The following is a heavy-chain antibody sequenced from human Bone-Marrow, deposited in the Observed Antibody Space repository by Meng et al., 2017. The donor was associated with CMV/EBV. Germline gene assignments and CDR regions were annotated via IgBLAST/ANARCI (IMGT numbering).Heavy chain of an antibody. V-gene: IGHV1-18*01. CDR1: GYTFTSYG. J-gene: IGHJ4*02. CDR2: ISAYNGNT. Sequence: ASVKVSCKASGYTFTSYGISWVRQAPGQGLEWMASISAYNGNTNYAQKVQGRVTVTTDTSTSTAYMELRSLRSDDTAVYYCARPYTIFGVVIPGVLDYWGQGTLVTVYS. CDR3: ARPYTIFGVVIPGVLDY. D-gene: IGHD3-3*01.